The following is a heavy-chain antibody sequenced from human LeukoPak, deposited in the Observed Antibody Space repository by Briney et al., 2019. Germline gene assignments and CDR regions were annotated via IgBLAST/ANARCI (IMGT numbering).Heavy chain of an antibody. CDR3: ASWGAGGNS. J-gene: IGHJ4*02. D-gene: IGHD3-16*01. Sequence: GGSLRLSCEASGFTLSTYWMKWVRQVPGKGLDWVANINPDGSGKMYVDSVKGRFTIARDNADNSLSLQMNSLRAEDTAVYYCASWGAGGNSWGQGTLVTVSS. CDR1: GFTLSTYW. CDR2: INPDGSGK. V-gene: IGHV3-7*01.